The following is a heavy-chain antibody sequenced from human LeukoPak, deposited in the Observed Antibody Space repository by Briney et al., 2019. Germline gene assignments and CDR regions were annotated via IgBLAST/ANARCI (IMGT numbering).Heavy chain of an antibody. V-gene: IGHV3-30*18. CDR3: AKGRVTGPKYYYGMDV. J-gene: IGHJ6*02. Sequence: GRSLRLSCAASGFTFSSYGMHWVRQAPGKGLEWVAVISYDGSNKYCADSVKGRFTISRDNSKNTLYLQMNSLRAEDTAVYYCAKGRVTGPKYYYGMDVWGQGTTVTVSS. CDR2: ISYDGSNK. CDR1: GFTFSSYG.